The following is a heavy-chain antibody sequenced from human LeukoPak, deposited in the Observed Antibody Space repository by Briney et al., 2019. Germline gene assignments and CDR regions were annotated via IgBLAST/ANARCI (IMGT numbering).Heavy chain of an antibody. V-gene: IGHV4-38-2*02. J-gene: IGHJ5*02. CDR3: ARHPNYYGNWFDP. Sequence: SETLSLTCTVSGYSISSGYYWGWIRQPPGKGLEWIGSIYHSGRTFYNPSLKSRVTISVDTSKNQFSLKLTSVTAADTAVYYCARHPNYYGNWFDPWGQGTLVTVSS. CDR1: GYSISSGYY. D-gene: IGHD3-10*01. CDR2: IYHSGRT.